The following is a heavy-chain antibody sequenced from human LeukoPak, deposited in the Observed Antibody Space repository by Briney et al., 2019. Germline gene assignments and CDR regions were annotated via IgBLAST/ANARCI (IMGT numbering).Heavy chain of an antibody. V-gene: IGHV1-8*01. Sequence: ASVKVSCKASGYTFTSYDINWVRQATGQGLEWMGWMNPNSGNTGYAQKFQGRVTMTRNTSISTAYMELSSLRSEDTAVYYCARRGYCSSTSSYYSYYYYYYGMDVWGQGTTVTVSS. D-gene: IGHD2-2*01. CDR3: ARRGYCSSTSSYYSYYYYYYGMDV. CDR1: GYTFTSYD. J-gene: IGHJ6*02. CDR2: MNPNSGNT.